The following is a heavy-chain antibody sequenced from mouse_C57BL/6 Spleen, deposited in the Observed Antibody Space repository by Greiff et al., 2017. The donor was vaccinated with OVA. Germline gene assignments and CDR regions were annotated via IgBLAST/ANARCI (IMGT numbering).Heavy chain of an antibody. CDR2: IYWDDDK. CDR1: GFSLSTSGMG. Sequence: VTLKESGPGILQSSQTLSLTCSFSGFSLSTSGMGVSWIRQPSGKGLEWLAHIYWDDDKRYNPSLKSRLTISKDTTRNQVFLKITSVDTADTATYCGARNYGSSYGWYFDVWGTGTTVTVSS. V-gene: IGHV8-12*01. CDR3: ARNYGSSYGWYFDV. D-gene: IGHD1-1*01. J-gene: IGHJ1*03.